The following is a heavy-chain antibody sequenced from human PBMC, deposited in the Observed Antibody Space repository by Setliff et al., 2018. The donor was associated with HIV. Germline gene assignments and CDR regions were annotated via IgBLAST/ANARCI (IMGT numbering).Heavy chain of an antibody. CDR2: IHNSGTT. CDR1: GGSFSDNY. Sequence: PSETLSLTCAVYGGSFSDNYWNWLRQPPGKGPEWIGYIHNSGTTRYNPAFESRLIISLDMSNNRFSLNLASVTAADTAVYYCARSNLEPTSRLFDPWGPGTLVTVSS. V-gene: IGHV4-34*01. CDR3: ARSNLEPTSRLFDP. J-gene: IGHJ5*02. D-gene: IGHD1-1*01.